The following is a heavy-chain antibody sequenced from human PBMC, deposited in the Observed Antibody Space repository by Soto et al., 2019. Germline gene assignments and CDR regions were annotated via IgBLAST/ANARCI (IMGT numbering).Heavy chain of an antibody. D-gene: IGHD6-6*01. CDR2: ISSSSSYI. V-gene: IGHV3-21*01. J-gene: IGHJ6*02. CDR1: VFTFSSYT. CDR3: ARSGPASIAARPDHYYYGMDV. Sequence: LSYAASVFTFSSYTMNWFPQAPGAGLEWVSSISSSSSYIYYADSVKGRFTISRDNAKNSLYLQMNSLRAEDTAVYSCARSGPASIAARPDHYYYGMDVWGQGTTVIVSS.